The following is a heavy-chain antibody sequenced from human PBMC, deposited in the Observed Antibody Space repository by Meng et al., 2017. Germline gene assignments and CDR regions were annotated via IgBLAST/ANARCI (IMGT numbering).Heavy chain of an antibody. V-gene: IGHV1-69*08. CDR3: ARDPHYYDSRGEFDP. CDR2: IIPILGIA. J-gene: IGHJ5*02. D-gene: IGHD3-22*01. Sequence: QVQLVQSGAEVKKPGSSVKVSCKASGGTFSSYTISWVRQAPGQGLEWMGRIIPILGIANYAQKFQGRVTITADKSTSTAYMELSSLRSEDTAVYYCARDPHYYDSRGEFDPWGQGTLVTSPQ. CDR1: GGTFSSYT.